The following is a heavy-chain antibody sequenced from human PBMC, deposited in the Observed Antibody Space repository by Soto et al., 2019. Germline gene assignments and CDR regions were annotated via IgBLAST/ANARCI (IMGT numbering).Heavy chain of an antibody. Sequence: EVQLVESGGGLVKPGGSLRLSCAASGITVTNAWMGWVLQAPGKGLEWVARLKSKSAGGASDYAAPVKGRFSISRDDSRNTLFLQMNSLKTEDTAVYHCTTDGGVSAYPLFWAWGQGTLVTVSS. V-gene: IGHV3-15*01. CDR2: LKSKSAGGAS. CDR3: TTDGGVSAYPLFWA. CDR1: GITVTNAW. J-gene: IGHJ5*02. D-gene: IGHD2-8*02.